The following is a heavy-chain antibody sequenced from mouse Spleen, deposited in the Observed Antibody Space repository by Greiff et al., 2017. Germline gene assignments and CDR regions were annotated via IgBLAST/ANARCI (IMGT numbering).Heavy chain of an antibody. J-gene: IGHJ3*01. V-gene: IGHV2-4-1*01. CDR3: ARNWVIYYGNYEFAY. CDR1: GFSLTNYA. CDR2: IWSDGST. D-gene: IGHD2-1*01. Sequence: VKLMESGPGLVAPSQSLSITCTVSGFSLTNYAVHWVRQSPGKGLEWLGVIWSDGSTDYNAAFISRLSISKDNSKSQVFFKMNSLQADDTAIYYCARNWVIYYGNYEFAYWGQGTLVTVSA.